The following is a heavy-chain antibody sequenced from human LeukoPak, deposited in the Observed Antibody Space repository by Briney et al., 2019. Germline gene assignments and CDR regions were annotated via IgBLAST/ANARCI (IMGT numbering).Heavy chain of an antibody. D-gene: IGHD3-10*01. J-gene: IGHJ4*02. V-gene: IGHV1-8*02. CDR1: GYSFTAYY. Sequence: ASVKVSCKPSGYSFTAYYLHWVRQAPGQGLEWMGWMNPNSGNTGCAQKFQGRVTMTRNTSISTAYMELSSLRSEDTAVYYCARGVRYYGSGSYIDYWGQGTLVTVSS. CDR3: ARGVRYYGSGSYIDY. CDR2: MNPNSGNT.